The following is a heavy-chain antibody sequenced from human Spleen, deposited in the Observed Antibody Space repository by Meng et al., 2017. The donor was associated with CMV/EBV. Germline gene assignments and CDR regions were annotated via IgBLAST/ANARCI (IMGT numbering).Heavy chain of an antibody. V-gene: IGHV1-8*03. D-gene: IGHD3-16*01. CDR1: GYTFTTYD. Sequence: AEGKKPGASVKVSYKASGYTFTTYDINWVRQATGQGLEGMGWMKPNSGYTGYAQKFQGRVTFTRNTSRSTAYMELNSLRFEDTAVYYCARDDPSARFDYWGQGTLVTVSS. CDR2: MKPNSGYT. J-gene: IGHJ4*02. CDR3: ARDDPSARFDY.